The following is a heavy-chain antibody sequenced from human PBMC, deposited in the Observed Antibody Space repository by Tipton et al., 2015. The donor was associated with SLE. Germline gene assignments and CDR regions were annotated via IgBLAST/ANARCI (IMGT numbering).Heavy chain of an antibody. CDR3: AKDIRATISLGGMDV. D-gene: IGHD5-12*01. J-gene: IGHJ6*02. V-gene: IGHV3-9*03. CDR2: ISWNSGSI. CDR1: GFTFDDYA. Sequence: SLRLSRAASGFTFDDYAMHWVRQAPGKGLEWVSGISWNSGSIGYADSVKGRFTISRDNAKNSLYLQMNSLRAEDMALYYCAKDIRATISLGGMDVWGQGTTVTVSS.